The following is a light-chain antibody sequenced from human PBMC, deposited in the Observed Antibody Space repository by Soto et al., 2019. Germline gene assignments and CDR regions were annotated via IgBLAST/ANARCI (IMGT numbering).Light chain of an antibody. CDR1: QSIGRN. J-gene: IGKJ1*01. CDR3: QQYNYWPPS. V-gene: IGKV3-15*01. Sequence: ELVMTQSPATLSLSPGERATLSCRASQSIGRNLAWYQHKPGQAPRLLIYGASNGTTDIPTRFSASGAGTEFIPTISSLQSEDFAVYYDQQYNYWPPSFGQGTKVEV. CDR2: GAS.